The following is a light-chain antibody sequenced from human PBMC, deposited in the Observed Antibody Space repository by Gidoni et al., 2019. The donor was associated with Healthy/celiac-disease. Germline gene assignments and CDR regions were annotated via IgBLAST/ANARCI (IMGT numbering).Light chain of an antibody. J-gene: IGLJ2*01. CDR3: SSYAGSNNFVV. V-gene: IGLV2-8*01. CDR2: EVS. Sequence: QSALTQPPSASGSPGQSVTISCTGTSSDVGGYNYVSWYQQHQGKAPKLMIDEVSKRPSGVPDRFSGSKSGNTAALTVSVLQAEEEADYYCSSYAGSNNFVVFGGGTKLTVL. CDR1: SSDVGGYNY.